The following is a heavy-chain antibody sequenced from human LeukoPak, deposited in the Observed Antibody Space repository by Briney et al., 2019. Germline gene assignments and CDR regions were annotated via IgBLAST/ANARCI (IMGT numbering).Heavy chain of an antibody. J-gene: IGHJ6*03. D-gene: IGHD6-13*01. CDR3: ARVSAAGTFYYYYYMDV. Sequence: ASVKVSCKASGYTFTDYALHWVRQAPGQSLEWMGWITTGRGETRYSQEFQRRITFTRDTSASTVYMDLSDLRSEDTAVYYCARVSAAGTFYYYYYMDVWGKGTTVTISS. CDR2: ITTGRGET. CDR1: GYTFTDYA. V-gene: IGHV1-3*03.